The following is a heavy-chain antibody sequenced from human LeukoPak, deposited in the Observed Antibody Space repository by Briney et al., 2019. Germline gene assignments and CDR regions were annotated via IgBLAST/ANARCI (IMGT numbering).Heavy chain of an antibody. V-gene: IGHV3-23*01. J-gene: IGHJ4*02. Sequence: GGSLRLSCVASGFTFNNYAMTWVRQAPGKGLEWASASSGSGYSTYYADSVKGRFTISRDNSKNTLYLQMNSLRAEDTALYFCAQWSRYFDYWGQGTLVTVSS. CDR2: SSGSGYST. CDR1: GFTFNNYA. D-gene: IGHD1-26*01. CDR3: AQWSRYFDY.